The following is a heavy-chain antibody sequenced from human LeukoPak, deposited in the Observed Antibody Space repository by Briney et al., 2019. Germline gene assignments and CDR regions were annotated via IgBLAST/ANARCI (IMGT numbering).Heavy chain of an antibody. CDR3: ARRVRLGELSSRFDY. V-gene: IGHV4-34*01. CDR1: GGSISSYY. CDR2: INHSGST. J-gene: IGHJ4*02. Sequence: SETLSLTCTVSGGSISSYYWSWIRQPAGKGLEWIGEINHSGSTNYNPSLKSRVTISVDTSKNQFSLKLSSVTAADTAVYYCARRVRLGELSSRFDYWGQGTLVTVSS. D-gene: IGHD3-16*02.